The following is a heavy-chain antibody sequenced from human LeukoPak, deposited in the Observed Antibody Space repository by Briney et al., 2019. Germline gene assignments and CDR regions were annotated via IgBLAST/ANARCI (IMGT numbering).Heavy chain of an antibody. J-gene: IGHJ4*02. V-gene: IGHV4-59*08. Sequence: SETLSLTCTVSGGSISSYYWSWIRQPPGKGLEWIGYIYYSGSTNYNPSLKSRVTISVDTSKNQFSLKLSSVTAADTAVYYCARQISGGVGSYFDYWAQGTLVTVSS. CDR3: ARQISGGVGSYFDY. CDR1: GGSISSYY. D-gene: IGHD3-16*01. CDR2: IYYSGST.